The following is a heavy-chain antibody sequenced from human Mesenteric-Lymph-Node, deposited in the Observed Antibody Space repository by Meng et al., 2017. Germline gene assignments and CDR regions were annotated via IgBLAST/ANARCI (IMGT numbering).Heavy chain of an antibody. D-gene: IGHD2-2*01. V-gene: IGHV4-38-2*02. CDR1: GYSISRGYY. J-gene: IGHJ4*02. CDR3: ARSSASWHYIEY. Sequence: SETLSLTCTVSGYSISRGYYWGWIRQSPGKGLEWIGSIYPTGVAFYNPSLMSRVIISVDTSNNQFSLKLSSVTASDTAAYVCARSSASWHYIEYWGQGTLVTVSS. CDR2: IYPTGVA.